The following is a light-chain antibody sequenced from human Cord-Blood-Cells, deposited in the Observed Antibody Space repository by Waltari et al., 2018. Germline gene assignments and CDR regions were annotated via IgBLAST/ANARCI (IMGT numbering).Light chain of an antibody. J-gene: IGKJ4*01. CDR3: QVRSNWLT. CDR2: DAS. V-gene: IGKV3-11*01. CDR1: QSVSSY. Sequence: EIVLTQSPATLSLSPGERATLSCRASQSVSSYLAWYQQKPGQAPRLLIYDASNRATGIPDRFSGSVSETDFTLTISSLVSEDFAVYYCQVRSNWLTFCGGTKVEIK.